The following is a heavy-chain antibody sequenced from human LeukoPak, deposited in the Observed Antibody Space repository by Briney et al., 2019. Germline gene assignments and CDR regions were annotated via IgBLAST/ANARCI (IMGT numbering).Heavy chain of an antibody. Sequence: GGSLRLSCAASGFTFDDYGMSWVRHAPGKGLEWVSGINWNGGSTGYANSVKGRFTISRDNAKNSLYLQMTSLIAEDTAIYYCGSLHNRPLWGQGTLVTVSS. CDR1: GFTFDDYG. CDR2: INWNGGST. D-gene: IGHD2/OR15-2a*01. CDR3: GSLHNRPL. V-gene: IGHV3-20*04. J-gene: IGHJ1*01.